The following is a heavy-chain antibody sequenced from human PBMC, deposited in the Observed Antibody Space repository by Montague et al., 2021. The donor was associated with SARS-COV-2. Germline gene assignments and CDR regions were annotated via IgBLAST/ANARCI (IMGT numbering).Heavy chain of an antibody. CDR3: ARTSLASASCRFDP. J-gene: IGHJ5*02. V-gene: IGHV4-59*01. Sequence: SETLSLTCTVSGGSTNNFYWSWIRQPPGKGLEWIGYIYYSGGTDYNPSLKSRVTISIDTSKNLFSLNLTSVTAADTGVYYCARTSLASASCRFDPWGQGTLVTVSS. CDR2: IYYSGGT. CDR1: GGSTNNFY. D-gene: IGHD3-16*02.